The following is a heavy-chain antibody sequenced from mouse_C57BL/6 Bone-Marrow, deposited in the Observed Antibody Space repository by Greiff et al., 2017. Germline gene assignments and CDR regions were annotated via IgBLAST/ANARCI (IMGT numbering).Heavy chain of an antibody. D-gene: IGHD1-1*01. Sequence: EVQLQESGPGLVKPSQSLSLTCSVTGYSITSGYYWNWIRQFPGNKLEWMGYISYDGSNNYNPSLKNRISITRDTSKNPFFLKLNSLTTEDTAAYYWSRGVTYITTFDYWGQGTTLTVSS. CDR1: GYSITSGYY. V-gene: IGHV3-6*01. J-gene: IGHJ2*01. CDR2: ISYDGSN. CDR3: SRGVTYITTFDY.